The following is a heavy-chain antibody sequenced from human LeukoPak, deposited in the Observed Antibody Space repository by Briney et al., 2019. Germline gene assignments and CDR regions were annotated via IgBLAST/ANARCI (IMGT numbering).Heavy chain of an antibody. Sequence: PSETLSLTCTVSGGSLSSYYWSWIRQPPGKGLEWIGYIYYSGSTNYNPSLKSRVTISVDTSKNQFSLKLSSVTAADTAVYYCARLEGNYYDSSGYAIYWGQGTLVTVSS. V-gene: IGHV4-59*08. CDR1: GGSLSSYY. CDR2: IYYSGST. J-gene: IGHJ4*02. D-gene: IGHD3-22*01. CDR3: ARLEGNYYDSSGYAIY.